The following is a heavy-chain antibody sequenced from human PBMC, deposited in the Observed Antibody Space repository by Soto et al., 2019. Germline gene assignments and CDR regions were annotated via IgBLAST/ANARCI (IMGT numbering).Heavy chain of an antibody. CDR1: GFTFSSCA. CDR3: AKDLSDTWSFDY. J-gene: IGHJ4*02. Sequence: QVQLVEAGGGVVQPGRSLRLSCVASGFTFSSCAMHWVRQVPGKGLEWLAVVTPDRSLYPYGDSVKGRLSISRDNSRKTLYLQMYSLRPEDTAVYYCAKDLSDTWSFDYWGQGTLVTVSS. D-gene: IGHD2-8*02. CDR2: VTPDRSLY. V-gene: IGHV3-30*18.